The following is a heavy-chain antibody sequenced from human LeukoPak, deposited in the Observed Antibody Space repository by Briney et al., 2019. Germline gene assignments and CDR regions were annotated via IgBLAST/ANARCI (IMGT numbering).Heavy chain of an antibody. CDR2: ISRRTGAT. CDR1: GFIFRDYA. D-gene: IGHD3-10*01. CDR3: TKRGTGGSGSHMDS. V-gene: IGHV3-23*01. Sequence: GGSQRLSCVASGFIFRDYAMNWVRQAPGKGLEWVATISRRTGATYYGDSVKGRFTISRDNSENTLYLQMDSLRVEDTALYYCTKRGTGGSGSHMDSWGQGILVTVSS. J-gene: IGHJ4*02.